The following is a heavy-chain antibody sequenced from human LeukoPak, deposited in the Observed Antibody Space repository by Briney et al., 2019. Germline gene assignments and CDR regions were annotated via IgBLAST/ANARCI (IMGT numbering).Heavy chain of an antibody. Sequence: GGSLRLSCAASGFTVSSNYMSWVRQAPGKGLEWVSVIYSGGSTYYADSVKGRFTISRDNSGNTLYLQMNSLRAEDTAVYYCARGADFYDYVWGSYPTFDYWGQGTLVTVSS. CDR1: GFTVSSNY. CDR2: IYSGGST. CDR3: ARGADFYDYVWGSYPTFDY. J-gene: IGHJ4*02. D-gene: IGHD3-16*02. V-gene: IGHV3-66*01.